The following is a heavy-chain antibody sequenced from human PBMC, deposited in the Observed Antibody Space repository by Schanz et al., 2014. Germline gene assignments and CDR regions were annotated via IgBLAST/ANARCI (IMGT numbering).Heavy chain of an antibody. CDR2: INGYNGHT. Sequence: QVQLVQSGTQVKKPGASVKVSCKASGYTLSAYSLHWVRQAPGQGLEWMGWINGYNGHTLYAQKFQHRVNMTTDRTTSTVYMELRSLRFDDTAVYFCARDNGRIPAANSFDYWGQGTRVTVSS. J-gene: IGHJ4*02. V-gene: IGHV1-18*01. D-gene: IGHD1-26*01. CDR1: GYTLSAYS. CDR3: ARDNGRIPAANSFDY.